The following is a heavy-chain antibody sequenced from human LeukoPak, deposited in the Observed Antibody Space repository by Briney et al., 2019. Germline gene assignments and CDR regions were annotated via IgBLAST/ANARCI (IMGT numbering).Heavy chain of an antibody. CDR2: INHSGST. D-gene: IGHD6-13*01. Sequence: PSETLSLTCAVYGGSFSGYYWSWIRQPPGKGLEWIGEINHSGSTNYNPSLKSRVTISVDTSKNQFSLKLGSVTAADTAVYYCARDGAAAGNWFDPWGQGTLVTVSS. J-gene: IGHJ5*02. CDR1: GGSFSGYY. CDR3: ARDGAAAGNWFDP. V-gene: IGHV4-34*01.